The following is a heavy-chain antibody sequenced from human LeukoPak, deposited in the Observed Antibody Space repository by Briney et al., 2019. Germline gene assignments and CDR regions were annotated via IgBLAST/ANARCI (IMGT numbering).Heavy chain of an antibody. D-gene: IGHD6-13*01. CDR3: TTDVDSNSWGVSYYFDY. CDR1: GFTFSNAW. V-gene: IGHV3-15*01. CDR2: IKSKTDGGTT. Sequence: GGSLRLSCAASGFTFSNAWMSWVRQAPGKGLEWVGRIKSKTDGGTTDYAAPVKGRFTISRDDSKNTLYLQMNSLKTEDTAVYYCTTDVDSNSWGVSYYFDYWGQGTLVTVSS. J-gene: IGHJ4*02.